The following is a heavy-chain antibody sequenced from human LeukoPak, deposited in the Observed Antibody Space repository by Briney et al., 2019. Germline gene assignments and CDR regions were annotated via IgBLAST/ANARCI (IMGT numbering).Heavy chain of an antibody. CDR2: VNHSGST. Sequence: SETLSLTCAVYGGSFSGYYWSWIRQPPGKGLEWIGEVNHSGSTNYNPSLKSRVTISVDTSKNQFSLKLSSVTAADTAVYYCATRELLWFGESLYGMDVWGPGTTVTVSS. CDR3: ATRELLWFGESLYGMDV. J-gene: IGHJ6*02. D-gene: IGHD3-10*01. CDR1: GGSFSGYY. V-gene: IGHV4-34*01.